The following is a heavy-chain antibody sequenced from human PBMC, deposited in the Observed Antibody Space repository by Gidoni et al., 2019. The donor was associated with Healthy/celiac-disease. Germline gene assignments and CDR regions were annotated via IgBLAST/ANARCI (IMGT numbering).Heavy chain of an antibody. CDR1: GGSISSYY. CDR2: IYYSGST. Sequence: QVQLQESGPGLVKPSETLSLTRTVSGGSISSYYWSWIRQPPGKGLEWIGYIYYSGSTNYNPSLKSRVTISVDTSKNQFSLKLSSVTAADTAVYYCARGGYCTGGVCLLFDYWGQGTLVTVSS. J-gene: IGHJ4*02. D-gene: IGHD2-8*02. V-gene: IGHV4-59*01. CDR3: ARGGYCTGGVCLLFDY.